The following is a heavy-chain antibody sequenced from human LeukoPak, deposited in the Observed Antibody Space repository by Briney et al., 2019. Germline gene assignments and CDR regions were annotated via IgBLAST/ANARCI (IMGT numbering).Heavy chain of an antibody. D-gene: IGHD1/OR15-1a*01. V-gene: IGHV3-23*01. CDR2: ISATVVIT. CDR1: GLTFSIYA. Sequence: PVGALRLSCAASGLTFSIYAMTWVRQAPRKGREWVSGISATVVITYYADSVKGRFTISRDNSENTLSPQMNSLSAEDTALYSCAKSPLKNDRRDQQGTPHYSSMDVWGKGTTVTVSS. J-gene: IGHJ6*03. CDR3: AKSPLKNDRRDQQGTPHYSSMDV.